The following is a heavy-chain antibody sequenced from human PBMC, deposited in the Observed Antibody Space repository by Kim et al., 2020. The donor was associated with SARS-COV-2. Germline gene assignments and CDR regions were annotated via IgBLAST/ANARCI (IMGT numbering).Heavy chain of an antibody. J-gene: IGHJ4*02. CDR3: ARDGTTRNGGYYFDY. D-gene: IGHD1-1*01. V-gene: IGHV1-3*01. Sequence: QKSPGRVTITRDTSASTVYMELSSLRSEDTAVYYCARDGTTRNGGYYFDYWGQGALVTVSS.